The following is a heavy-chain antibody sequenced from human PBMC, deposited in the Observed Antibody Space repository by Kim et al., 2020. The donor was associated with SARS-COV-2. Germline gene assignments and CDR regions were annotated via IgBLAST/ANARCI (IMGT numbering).Heavy chain of an antibody. D-gene: IGHD3-16*01. Sequence: LKSRVTISVDTSKNQFSRKLSAVTAADTAVYYCARGGGKPGYYYYYGIDVWGQGTTVTVSS. J-gene: IGHJ6*02. V-gene: IGHV4-34*01. CDR3: ARGGGKPGYYYYYGIDV.